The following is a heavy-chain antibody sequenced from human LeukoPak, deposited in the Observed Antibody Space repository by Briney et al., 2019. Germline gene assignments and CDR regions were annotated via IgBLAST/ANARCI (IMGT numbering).Heavy chain of an antibody. CDR2: IIPIFGTA. J-gene: IGHJ6*03. V-gene: IGHV1-69*13. CDR3: ARDLRQVPAAKTAHWYYYYMDV. CDR1: GGTFSSYA. D-gene: IGHD2-2*01. Sequence: SVKVSCKASGGTFSSYAISWVRQAPGQGLEWMGGIIPIFGTANYAQKFQGRVTITADESTSTAYMELSSLRSEDTAVYYCARDLRQVPAAKTAHWYYYYMDVWGKGTTVTVSS.